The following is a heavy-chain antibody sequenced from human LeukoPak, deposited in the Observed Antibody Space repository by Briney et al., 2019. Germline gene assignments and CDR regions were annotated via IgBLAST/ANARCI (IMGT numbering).Heavy chain of an antibody. V-gene: IGHV4-34*01. J-gene: IGHJ4*02. CDR3: ARGAFYYGSGSYYTFAKLGRDH. Sequence: PSETLSLTCAVYGGSFSGYYRSWIRQPPGKGLEWIGEINHSGSTDYNPSLKSRVTISVDTSQNQFSLKLSSVTAADTAVYYCARGAFYYGSGSYYTFAKLGRDHWGQGTLVTVSS. CDR1: GGSFSGYY. CDR2: INHSGST. D-gene: IGHD3-10*01.